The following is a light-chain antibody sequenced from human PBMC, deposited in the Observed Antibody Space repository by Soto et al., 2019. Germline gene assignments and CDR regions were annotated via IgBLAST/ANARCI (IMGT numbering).Light chain of an antibody. CDR2: EVT. Sequence: QSALTQPPSASGSPGQSVTISCTGRRNDVGSYNYFSWYQQHPGKAPKLMIYEVTNRPSGVSDRFSGSKSGNTASLTVSGLQAEDEADYYCGSCAGSGGYVFGPGTTLTLL. CDR1: RNDVGSYNY. CDR3: GSCAGSGGYV. V-gene: IGLV2-8*01. J-gene: IGLJ1*01.